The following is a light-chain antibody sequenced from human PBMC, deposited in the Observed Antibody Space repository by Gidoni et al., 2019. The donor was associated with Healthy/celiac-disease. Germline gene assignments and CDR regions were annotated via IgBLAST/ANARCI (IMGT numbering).Light chain of an antibody. Sequence: SYELTQPPSVSVSPGQTARITCSGDALPKQYAYWYQQKPGQAPVLVIYKDSERPSGIPDRFSGSSSGTTVTLTISGVQAEDEAYYYCQSADSSGTSWVFGGGTKLTVL. CDR1: ALPKQY. J-gene: IGLJ3*02. CDR3: QSADSSGTSWV. CDR2: KDS. V-gene: IGLV3-25*03.